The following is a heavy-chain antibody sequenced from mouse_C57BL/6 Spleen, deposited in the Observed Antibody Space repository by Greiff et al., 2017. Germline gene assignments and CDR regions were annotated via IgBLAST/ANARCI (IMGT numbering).Heavy chain of an antibody. CDR2: IDPSDSYT. V-gene: IGHV1-69*01. Sequence: QVQLQQPGAELVMPGASVKLSCKASGYTFTSYWMHWVKQRPGQGLEWIGEIDPSDSYTNYNQKFKGKSTLTVDKSSSTAYMQLSSLTSEDSAVYYCARSGYKGSSSGIDYWGQGTTLTVSS. J-gene: IGHJ2*01. CDR1: GYTFTSYW. D-gene: IGHD1-1*01. CDR3: ARSGYKGSSSGIDY.